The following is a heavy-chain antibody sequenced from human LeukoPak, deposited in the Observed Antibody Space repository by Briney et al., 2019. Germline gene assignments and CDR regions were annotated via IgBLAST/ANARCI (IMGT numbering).Heavy chain of an antibody. CDR1: GFIFSSYW. CDR2: VGSEK. V-gene: IGHV3-7*04. CDR3: AREVGSGRWGPDY. J-gene: IGHJ4*02. D-gene: IGHD6-19*01. Sequence: GGSLRLSCAASGFIFSSYWMSWVRLAPGKGLEWVAKVGSEKYYLDSVKGRFTISRDNAKNSLYLQMNGLRAEDTAVYYCAREVGSGRWGPDYWGQGTLVTVSS.